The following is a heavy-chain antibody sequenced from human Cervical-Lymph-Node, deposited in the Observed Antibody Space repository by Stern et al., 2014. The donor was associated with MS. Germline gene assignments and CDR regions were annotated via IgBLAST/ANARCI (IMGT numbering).Heavy chain of an antibody. V-gene: IGHV7-4-1*02. Sequence: VQLGESGSELKKPGASVKVSCKASGYNVTTYAMNWVRQAPGQGLEWMGWINTKTGIPTFAQGFTGRFVFSLDTSINTAYVQISSLKAEDSAVYYCATWGAGNSPPLFYWGQGTLVTVSS. D-gene: IGHD3-16*01. CDR1: GYNVTTYA. CDR2: INTKTGIP. CDR3: ATWGAGNSPPLFY. J-gene: IGHJ4*02.